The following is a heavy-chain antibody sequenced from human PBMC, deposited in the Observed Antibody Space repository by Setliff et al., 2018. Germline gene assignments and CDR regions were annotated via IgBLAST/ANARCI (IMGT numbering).Heavy chain of an antibody. J-gene: IGHJ3*02. CDR2: VYYSGYT. CDR1: GGSVSSTSHY. Sequence: SETLSLTCNVSGGSVSSTSHYWGWIRQPPGKGMEWIGSVYYSGYTYYKPSLQSRVTISVDMSRNQFSLKLTSVTAADTAVYYCARGRMRGSCSGPSCTYDPFDIWGQGTPVTVSS. D-gene: IGHD2-2*01. CDR3: ARGRMRGSCSGPSCTYDPFDI. V-gene: IGHV4-39*07.